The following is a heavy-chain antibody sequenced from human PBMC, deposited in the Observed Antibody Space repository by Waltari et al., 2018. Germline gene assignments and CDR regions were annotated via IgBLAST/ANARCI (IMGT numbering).Heavy chain of an antibody. CDR1: GDSITSGDNY. CDR2: FYYTGST. J-gene: IGHJ1*01. Sequence: QVQLQESGPGLVKPSQTLSLSCTVSGDSITSGDNYGSWIRQPPGKGLEWIGNFYYTGSTYYNPSLESRVSISVDTSNKQFSLKLRSVTAADTAIYFCARDDYGDYSGRFFQHWGQGALVTVSS. D-gene: IGHD4-17*01. V-gene: IGHV4-30-4*08. CDR3: ARDDYGDYSGRFFQH.